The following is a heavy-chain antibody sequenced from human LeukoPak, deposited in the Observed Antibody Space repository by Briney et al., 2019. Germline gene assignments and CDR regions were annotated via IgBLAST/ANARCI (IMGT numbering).Heavy chain of an antibody. J-gene: IGHJ4*02. CDR2: INHSGST. V-gene: IGHV4-34*01. Sequence: KTSETLSLTCAVYGGSFSGYYWSWIRQPPGKGLEWIGEINHSGSTNYNPSLKSRVTISVDTSKNQFSLKLSSVTAADTAVYYCARGRGLNPRFSFDYWRQGTLVTVSS. D-gene: IGHD1-14*01. CDR3: ARGRGLNPRFSFDY. CDR1: GGSFSGYY.